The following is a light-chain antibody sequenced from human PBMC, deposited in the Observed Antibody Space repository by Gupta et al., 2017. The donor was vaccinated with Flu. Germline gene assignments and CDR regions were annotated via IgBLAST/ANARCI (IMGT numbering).Light chain of an antibody. Sequence: DIVMTQSPDYLAVSLGERATINCKSSQSVLYSSNNKNYLAWYQQKPGQPPKLLIYCASTRESGVPDRFSGSGSGTDFTLTISSLQAEDVAVYYCQQYYSTPPTFGPGTKVDIK. V-gene: IGKV4-1*01. CDR1: QSVLYSSNNKNY. CDR3: QQYYSTPPT. J-gene: IGKJ3*01. CDR2: CAS.